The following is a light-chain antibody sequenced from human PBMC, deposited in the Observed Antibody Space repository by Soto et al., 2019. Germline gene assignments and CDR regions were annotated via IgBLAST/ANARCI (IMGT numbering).Light chain of an antibody. Sequence: ETVLTQSPGTLSLSPGERATLSCRASQSVSSSYLAWYQQKPGQAPRLLIYDASSRATGIPDRFSGSGPGTDFTLTISRLEPEDFAVYYCQQYVRSPPSWTFGQGTKVEIK. J-gene: IGKJ1*01. CDR3: QQYVRSPPSWT. V-gene: IGKV3-20*01. CDR2: DAS. CDR1: QSVSSSY.